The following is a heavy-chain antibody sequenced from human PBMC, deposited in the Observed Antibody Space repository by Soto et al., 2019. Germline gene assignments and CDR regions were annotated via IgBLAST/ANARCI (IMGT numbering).Heavy chain of an antibody. V-gene: IGHV4-39*01. CDR1: GGSISSSSYY. Sequence: QLQLQESGPGLVKPSETLSLTCTVSGGSISSSSYYWGWIRQPPGKGLEWIGSIYYSGSTYYNPSLKSRVTISVGTSKNQFSLKLSSVTAADTAVYYCARRVPLLGDGDRPFFDYWGQGTLVTVSS. CDR2: IYYSGST. CDR3: ARRVPLLGDGDRPFFDY. D-gene: IGHD1-26*01. J-gene: IGHJ4*02.